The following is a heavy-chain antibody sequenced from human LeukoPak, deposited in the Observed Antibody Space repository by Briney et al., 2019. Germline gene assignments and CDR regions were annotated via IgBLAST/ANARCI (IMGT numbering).Heavy chain of an antibody. J-gene: IGHJ6*03. CDR1: GFTFSSYW. V-gene: IGHV3-7*01. Sequence: GGSLRLSCAASGFTFSSYWMSWVRQAPGKGLEWVANIKQDGSEKYYVDSVKGRFTISRDNAKNSLYLQMNSLRAEDTAVYYCARSLAASSSWYVHYYYYYMDVWGKGTTVTVSS. D-gene: IGHD6-13*01. CDR3: ARSLAASSSWYVHYYYYYMDV. CDR2: IKQDGSEK.